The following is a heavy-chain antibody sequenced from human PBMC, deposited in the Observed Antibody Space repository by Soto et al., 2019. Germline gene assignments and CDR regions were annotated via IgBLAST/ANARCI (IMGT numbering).Heavy chain of an antibody. CDR2: IFYGHGT. J-gene: IGHJ5*02. Sequence: QVQLQEWGPGLVNPSETLSLTCTVSGGAVTSSTASWAWVRQPPGKGLHWIGSIFYGHGTYYNPSLESRVTISLDTSKIQFSLELTSVTAADTAVYYCARQPTGYPNWFDAWGRGILVIVSS. V-gene: IGHV4-39*01. CDR3: ARQPTGYPNWFDA. CDR1: GGAVTSSTAS. D-gene: IGHD3-9*01.